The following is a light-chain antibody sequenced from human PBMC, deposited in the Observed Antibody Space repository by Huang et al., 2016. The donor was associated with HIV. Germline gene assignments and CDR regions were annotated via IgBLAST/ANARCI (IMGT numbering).Light chain of an antibody. CDR1: QTISDD. Sequence: DIQMTQSPSSLSASIGDRVTITCRASQTISDDLNWYQQKPGKAPKVLIYDASRVQSGVPSRFSGSGSGTDFTLTISSLQPEDFATYSCQQTYSTPWTFGQGTKVEIK. V-gene: IGKV1-39*01. J-gene: IGKJ1*01. CDR2: DAS. CDR3: QQTYSTPWT.